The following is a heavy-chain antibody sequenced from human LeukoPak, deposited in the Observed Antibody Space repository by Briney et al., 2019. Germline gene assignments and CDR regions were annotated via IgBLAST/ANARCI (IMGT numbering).Heavy chain of an antibody. Sequence: PGGSLRLSCAASGFTFSSYWMSWVRQAPGRGLEWVANIKQDGSEKYYVDSVKGRFTISRDNAKNSLYLQMNSLRAEDTAVYYCARDNAIWAAMVPYYFDYWGQGTLVTVSS. CDR3: ARDNAIWAAMVPYYFDY. J-gene: IGHJ4*02. CDR1: GFTFSSYW. V-gene: IGHV3-7*01. D-gene: IGHD5-18*01. CDR2: IKQDGSEK.